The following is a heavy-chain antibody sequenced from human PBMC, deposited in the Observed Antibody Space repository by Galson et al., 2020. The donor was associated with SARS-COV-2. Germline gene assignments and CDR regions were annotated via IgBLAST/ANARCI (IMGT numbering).Heavy chain of an antibody. CDR3: ARGVGYYYDSSGYYDEFDY. Sequence: ASVVSCKASGYTFTSYGISWVRQAPGQGLEWMGWISAYNGNTNYAQKLQGRVTMTTDTSTSTAYMELRSLRSDDTAVYYCARGVGYYYDSSGYYDEFDYWGQGTLVTVSS. J-gene: IGHJ4*02. CDR1: GYTFTSYG. V-gene: IGHV1-18*01. CDR2: ISAYNGNT. D-gene: IGHD3-22*01.